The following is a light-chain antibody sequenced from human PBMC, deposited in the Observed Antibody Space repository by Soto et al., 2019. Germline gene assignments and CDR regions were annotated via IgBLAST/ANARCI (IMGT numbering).Light chain of an antibody. Sequence: EIVLTQSPGTLSLSPGERATLSCRASQSVSSSYLAWYQQKPGQAPRLLIYAASSRATGIPDRFSGSGSGTDFTLTISRLEPEDFAVYYCQQYYSSLYTFGQGTKLEIK. CDR3: QQYYSSLYT. J-gene: IGKJ2*01. CDR1: QSVSSSY. V-gene: IGKV3-20*01. CDR2: AAS.